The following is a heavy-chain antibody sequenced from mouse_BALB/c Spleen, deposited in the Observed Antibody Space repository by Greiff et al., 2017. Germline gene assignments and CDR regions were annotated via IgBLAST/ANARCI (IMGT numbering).Heavy chain of an antibody. CDR3: ARKGTTRSTMINDY. V-gene: IGHV14-3*02. Sequence: EVQLQQSGAELVKPGASVKLSCTASGFNIKDTYMHWVKQRPEQGLEWIGRIDPANGNTKYDPKFQGKATITADTSSNTAYLQLSSLTSEDTAVYYCARKGTTRSTMINDYWGPGTTLTVSS. CDR2: IDPANGNT. D-gene: IGHD2-4*01. J-gene: IGHJ2*01. CDR1: GFNIKDTY.